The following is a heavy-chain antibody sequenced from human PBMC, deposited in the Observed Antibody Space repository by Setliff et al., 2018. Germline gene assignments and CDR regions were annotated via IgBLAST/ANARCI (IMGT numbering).Heavy chain of an antibody. CDR3: ARAGPTVTFFRVLVISWWDP. CDR1: GGSISSSSYY. J-gene: IGHJ5*02. Sequence: ASETLSLTCTVSGGSISSSSYYWTWIRQPAGKGLEWIGHFHTGGSTNYNRSLRSRVSISVDTSKNQFSLKLSSVTAADTATYYCARAGPTVTFFRVLVISWWDPWGQGSLVTVSS. D-gene: IGHD3-3*01. CDR2: FHTGGST. V-gene: IGHV4-61*09.